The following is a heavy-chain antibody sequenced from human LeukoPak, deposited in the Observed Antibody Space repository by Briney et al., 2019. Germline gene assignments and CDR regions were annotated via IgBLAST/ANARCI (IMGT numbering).Heavy chain of an antibody. Sequence: KPSETLSLTCAVYGGSFSGYYWSWIRQPPGKGLEWIGEINHSESTKYNPPLKSRVTISVDTSKNQFSLKLSPVTAADTAVYYCARTNWFDPWGQGTLVTVSS. CDR3: ARTNWFDP. J-gene: IGHJ5*02. CDR1: GGSFSGYY. V-gene: IGHV4-34*01. CDR2: INHSEST.